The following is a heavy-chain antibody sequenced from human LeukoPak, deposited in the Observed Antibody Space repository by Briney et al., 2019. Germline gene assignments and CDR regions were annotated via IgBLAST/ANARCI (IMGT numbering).Heavy chain of an antibody. CDR3: ARGLDGLQTRQYYYYYMDV. V-gene: IGHV4-39*07. CDR1: GGSISSTNYY. J-gene: IGHJ6*03. Sequence: SETLSLTCTVSGGSISSTNYYWGWIRQPPGKGLEWIGNIYYSGSTYYNPSLKSRVTISVDTSKNQFSLKLTSVTAADTAVYYCARGLDGLQTRQYYYYYMDVWGKGTTVTVSS. D-gene: IGHD5-24*01. CDR2: IYYSGST.